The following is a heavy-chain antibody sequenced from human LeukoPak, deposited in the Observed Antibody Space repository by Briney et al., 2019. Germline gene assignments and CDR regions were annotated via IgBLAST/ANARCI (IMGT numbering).Heavy chain of an antibody. CDR1: GYSISSGYS. V-gene: IGHV4-38-2*01. Sequence: PSETLSLTCAVSGYSISSGYSWGWIRQPPGKGLEWIGTMSPSGSAYYNPSLKSRVTISVDTSKNQFSLKLSSVTAADTAVYYCASVVPAAIYAFDIWGQGTMVTVSS. J-gene: IGHJ3*02. CDR2: MSPSGSA. CDR3: ASVVPAAIYAFDI. D-gene: IGHD2-2*01.